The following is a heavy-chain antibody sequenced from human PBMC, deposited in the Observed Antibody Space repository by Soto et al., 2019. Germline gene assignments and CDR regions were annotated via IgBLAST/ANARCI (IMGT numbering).Heavy chain of an antibody. CDR3: GVGVGYCYYIDF. V-gene: IGHV1-3*01. CDR1: GYTFTSYA. J-gene: IGHJ6*03. Sequence: QVQLVQSGAEVKKPGASVKVSCKASGYTFTSYAMHWVRQAPGQRLEWMGWINAGNGNTKYSQKFQGRVTITRDTSASTAYMELSILRSEDTAVYYCGVGVGYCYYIDFWGKGTTVTVSS. CDR2: INAGNGNT. D-gene: IGHD1-26*01.